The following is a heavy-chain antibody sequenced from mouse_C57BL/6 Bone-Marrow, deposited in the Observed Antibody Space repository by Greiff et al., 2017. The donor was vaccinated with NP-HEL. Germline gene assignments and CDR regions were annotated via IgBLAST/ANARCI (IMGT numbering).Heavy chain of an antibody. J-gene: IGHJ1*03. CDR3: ARSYYGSSPYWYFDV. CDR1: GYSITSDY. CDR2: ISYSGST. Sequence: EVKLMESGPGLAKPSQTLSLPCSVTGYSITSDYWNWIRKFPGNKLEYMGYISYSGSTYYNPSLKSRISITRDTSKNQYYLQLNSVTTEDTATYYCARSYYGSSPYWYFDVWGTGTTVTVSS. V-gene: IGHV3-8*01. D-gene: IGHD1-1*01.